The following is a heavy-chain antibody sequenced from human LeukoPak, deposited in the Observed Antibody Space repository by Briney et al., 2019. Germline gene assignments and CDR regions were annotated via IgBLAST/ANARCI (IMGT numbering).Heavy chain of an antibody. CDR2: ISSSSSTI. Sequence: GGCLRLSCAASVFTFSSYYMKWVRQAQRKGLEWVSYISSSSSTIYYADSVKGRFTISRDNAKNSLYLQMNSLRAEDTAVYYCARFSRAVTTSHFDYWGQGTLVTVSS. CDR3: ARFSRAVTTSHFDY. V-gene: IGHV3-48*01. D-gene: IGHD4-17*01. J-gene: IGHJ4*02. CDR1: VFTFSSYY.